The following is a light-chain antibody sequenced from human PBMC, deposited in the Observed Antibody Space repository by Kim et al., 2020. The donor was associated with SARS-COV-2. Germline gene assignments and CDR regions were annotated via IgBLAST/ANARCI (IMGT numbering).Light chain of an antibody. V-gene: IGLV2-14*03. Sequence: QSVLTQPASVSGSPGQSITISCTGTGSDVGAHSYVSWYQQHPGKAPKLILYDVTDRPSGVSDRFSGSKSGNTASLTITGLHAEDEADYYCSSFTTVNTFYVFGTGTKVTVL. J-gene: IGLJ1*01. CDR1: GSDVGAHSY. CDR2: DVT. CDR3: SSFTTVNTFYV.